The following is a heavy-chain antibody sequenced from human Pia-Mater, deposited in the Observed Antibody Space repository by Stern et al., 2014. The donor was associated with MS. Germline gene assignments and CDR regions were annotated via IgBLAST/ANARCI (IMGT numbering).Heavy chain of an antibody. Sequence: QVQLVQSGPEERKSGSSVKVSCKASGGTFNNYAYSWVRPAPGQGLEWMGGVIPMFNTTEYAQKFQDRLTIIADESTSSAYMELNNLKIDDTAVYFCARFGGSAVWGQGTTVIVSS. V-gene: IGHV1-69*01. CDR2: VIPMFNTT. D-gene: IGHD4-23*01. J-gene: IGHJ6*02. CDR1: GGTFNNYA. CDR3: ARFGGSAV.